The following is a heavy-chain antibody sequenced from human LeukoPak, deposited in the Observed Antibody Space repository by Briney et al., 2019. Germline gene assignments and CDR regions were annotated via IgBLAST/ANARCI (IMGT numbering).Heavy chain of an antibody. CDR3: ARAPLGYCSSTSCYKDYYYYYYMDV. D-gene: IGHD2-2*02. CDR1: GGTFSSYA. J-gene: IGHJ6*03. V-gene: IGHV1-69*05. CDR2: IIPIFGAA. Sequence: ASVKVSCKASGGTFSSYAISWVRQAPGQGLEWMGGIIPIFGAANYAQKFQGRVTITTDESTSTAYMELSSLRSENTAVYYCARAPLGYCSSTSCYKDYYYYYYMDVWGKGTTVTVSS.